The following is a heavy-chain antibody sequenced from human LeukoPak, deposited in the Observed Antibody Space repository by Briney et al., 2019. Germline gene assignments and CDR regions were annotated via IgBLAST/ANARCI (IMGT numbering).Heavy chain of an antibody. CDR2: IRWDGRIK. D-gene: IGHD3-22*01. V-gene: IGHV3-30*02. J-gene: IGHJ4*02. Sequence: GGSLRLSCAASGFTFSFYGMHWVRQAPGKGLEWVAFIRWDGRIKYYADSVKGRFSISRDTSKNTLYLQMNSLRAEDTAVYYCARSKSYDSSGYYFDYWGQGTLVTVSS. CDR3: ARSKSYDSSGYYFDY. CDR1: GFTFSFYG.